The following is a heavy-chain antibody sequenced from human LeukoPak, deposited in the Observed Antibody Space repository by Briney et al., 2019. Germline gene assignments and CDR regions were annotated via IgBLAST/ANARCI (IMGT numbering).Heavy chain of an antibody. CDR3: TTSSDQPNDY. CDR1: EFTFSSYT. Sequence: GGSLRLSCAASEFTFSSYTMNWVRQAPGKGLEWVSSISSSGSYIYYADSVKGRFTISRDNAKNSLYLQMNSLRADDTARYYCTTSSDQPNDYWGQGTLVTVSS. J-gene: IGHJ4*02. D-gene: IGHD6-25*01. CDR2: ISSSGSYI. V-gene: IGHV3-21*01.